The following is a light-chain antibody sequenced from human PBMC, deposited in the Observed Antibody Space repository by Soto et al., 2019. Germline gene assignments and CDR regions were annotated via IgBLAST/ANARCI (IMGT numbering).Light chain of an antibody. V-gene: IGKV1-5*03. CDR2: KAS. J-gene: IGKJ2*01. CDR3: HQYDRFPYT. CDR1: QSLSYW. Sequence: DIQMTQSPSTLSASVGDTVTITCRASQSLSYWLAWYQQKPGQAPKLLIHKASTLESGDPARFSGSGSGTEFTLTISSLQPDDFATFYCHQYDRFPYTFGQGTNLEIK.